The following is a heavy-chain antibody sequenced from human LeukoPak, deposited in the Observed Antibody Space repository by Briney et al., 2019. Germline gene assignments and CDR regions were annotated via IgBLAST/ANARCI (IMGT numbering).Heavy chain of an antibody. D-gene: IGHD3-3*01. V-gene: IGHV3-74*01. CDR1: GFTFSNYW. CDR3: AKTYYDFWSDQPRKFDY. CDR2: INSNGTST. J-gene: IGHJ4*02. Sequence: AGGSLRLSCAASGFTFSNYWMHWVRQAPGKGLVWVSRINSNGTSTNYADSVKGRLTISRDNSKNTLYLQMNSLRAEDTAVYYCAKTYYDFWSDQPRKFDYWGQGTLVTVSS.